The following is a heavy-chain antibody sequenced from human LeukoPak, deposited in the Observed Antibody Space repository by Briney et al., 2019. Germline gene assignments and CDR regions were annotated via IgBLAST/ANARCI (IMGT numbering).Heavy chain of an antibody. Sequence: GGSLRLSCAASGFTFSSYAMHWVRQAPGKGLEWVAVISYDGSNKYYADSVKGRFTISRDNAKNSLYLQMNSLRAEDTAVYYCARVRKYGSGSSSWGQGTLVTVSS. CDR3: ARVRKYGSGSSS. J-gene: IGHJ5*02. CDR1: GFTFSSYA. V-gene: IGHV3-30-3*01. CDR2: ISYDGSNK. D-gene: IGHD3-10*01.